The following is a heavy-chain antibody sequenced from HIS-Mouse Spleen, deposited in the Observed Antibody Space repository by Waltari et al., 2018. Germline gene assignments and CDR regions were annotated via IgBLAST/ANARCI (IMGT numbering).Heavy chain of an antibody. V-gene: IGHV2-70*15. CDR3: ARIAEGYSSGWYAFDY. CDR2: IDWDDDK. Sequence: QVTLRESGPALVKPTQTLTLTCTFSGFSLSTSGMCVSWIRPPPGKALEWLARIDWDDDKYYSTSLKTRVTISKDTSKNQVVLTMTNMDPVDTATYYCARIAEGYSSGWYAFDYWGQGTLVTVSS. J-gene: IGHJ4*02. CDR1: GFSLSTSGMC. D-gene: IGHD6-19*01.